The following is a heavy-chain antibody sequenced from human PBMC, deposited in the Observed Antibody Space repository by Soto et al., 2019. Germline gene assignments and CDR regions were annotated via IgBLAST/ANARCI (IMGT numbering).Heavy chain of an antibody. D-gene: IGHD3-16*01. CDR3: AKDRRAGGNSAFYFDF. CDR2: ISATGGGT. Sequence: GGSLRLSCGASGFKFSDYAMSWVGQAPGKGLEWVSLISATGGGTYYADSVKGRFTISRDNSHNTLYLQVHSLTAEDTAVYYCAKDRRAGGNSAFYFDFWGQGAQVTVSS. CDR1: GFKFSDYA. V-gene: IGHV3-23*01. J-gene: IGHJ4*02.